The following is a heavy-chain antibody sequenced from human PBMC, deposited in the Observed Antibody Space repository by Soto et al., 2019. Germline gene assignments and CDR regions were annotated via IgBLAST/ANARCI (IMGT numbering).Heavy chain of an antibody. CDR3: ARVILPYYYGSGSYCADY. Sequence: ASVKVSCKASGYTLTSYYMHWVRQAPGQGLEWMGRINPSGGSTTYAQKFQGRVTMTRDTSTSTVYMELSSLRSEDTAVYYCARVILPYYYGSGSYCADYWGQGTVVTVSS. V-gene: IGHV1-46*01. CDR2: INPSGGST. D-gene: IGHD3-10*01. J-gene: IGHJ4*02. CDR1: GYTLTSYY.